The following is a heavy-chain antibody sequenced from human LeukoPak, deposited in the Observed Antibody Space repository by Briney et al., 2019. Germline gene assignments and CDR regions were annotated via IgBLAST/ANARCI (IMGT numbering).Heavy chain of an antibody. CDR2: IYYSGST. D-gene: IGHD3-16*01. V-gene: IGHV4-59*08. CDR1: GGSISSYY. J-gene: IGHJ4*02. Sequence: SETLSLTCTVSGGSISSYYWSWVRQPPGKGLEWIGYIYYSGSTNYNPSLKSRVTISVATSKNQFSLKLSSVTAADTAVYYCARLNYDYVYYFDWGQGTLVTVSS. CDR3: ARLNYDYVYYFD.